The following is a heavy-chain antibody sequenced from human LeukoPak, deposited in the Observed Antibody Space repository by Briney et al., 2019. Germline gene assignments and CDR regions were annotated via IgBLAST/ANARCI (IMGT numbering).Heavy chain of an antibody. V-gene: IGHV4-34*01. Sequence: SETLSLTCAVYGGSFSGYYWSWIRQPPGKGLEWIGEINHSGSTNYNPSLKSRVTISVDTSKNQFSLKLSSVTAADTAVYYCARVLDSSGYYYGFDPWGQGTLVTVSS. J-gene: IGHJ5*02. CDR3: ARVLDSSGYYYGFDP. D-gene: IGHD3-22*01. CDR2: INHSGST. CDR1: GGSFSGYY.